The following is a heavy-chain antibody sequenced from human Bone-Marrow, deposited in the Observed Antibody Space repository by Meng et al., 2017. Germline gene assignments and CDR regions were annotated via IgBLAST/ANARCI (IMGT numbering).Heavy chain of an antibody. D-gene: IGHD3-10*01. J-gene: IGHJ4*02. CDR3: ARDIR. Sequence: EGHLVGSRGGVVQPGGSLRLSCAASGFIVSSNYMSWVRQAPGKGLEWVSVIFSGGTTYYADSVQGRFTISRDNSKNTLFLQMNSLRADDTAVYYCARDIRWGQGTLVTVSS. CDR2: IFSGGTT. CDR1: GFIVSSNY. V-gene: IGHV3-66*02.